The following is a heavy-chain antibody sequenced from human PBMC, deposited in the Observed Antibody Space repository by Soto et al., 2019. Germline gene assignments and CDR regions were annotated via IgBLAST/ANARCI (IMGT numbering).Heavy chain of an antibody. Sequence: QVQLVESGGGVVQPGRSLRLSCAASGFMFSSYAMHWVRQAPGKGLEWVAVQTYDGSNKYYADSVKGRFTISRDNSKNPLYLQMNILRAEDTAVYYCARAGGLLGDYWGQGTLVTVSS. J-gene: IGHJ4*02. CDR1: GFMFSSYA. CDR3: ARAGGLLGDY. CDR2: QTYDGSNK. V-gene: IGHV3-30-3*01. D-gene: IGHD1-26*01.